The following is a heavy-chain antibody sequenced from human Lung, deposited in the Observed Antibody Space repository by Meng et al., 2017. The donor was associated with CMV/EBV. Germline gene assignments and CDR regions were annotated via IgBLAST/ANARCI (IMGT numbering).Heavy chain of an antibody. CDR2: IYYSGST. Sequence: SETLSLXCTVSGHPITTYYWSWIRQPPGKGLEWIGYIYYSGSTNYNPSLRSRVSISVDTSKNQFFLELSSVTAADTAIYYCARDRAAIGYYYYVMDVWGHGXTVTVSS. CDR3: ARDRAAIGYYYYVMDV. V-gene: IGHV4-59*01. J-gene: IGHJ6*02. D-gene: IGHD2-2*01. CDR1: GHPITTYY.